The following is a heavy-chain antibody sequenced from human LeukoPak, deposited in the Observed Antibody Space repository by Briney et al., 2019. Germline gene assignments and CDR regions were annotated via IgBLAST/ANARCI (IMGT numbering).Heavy chain of an antibody. V-gene: IGHV4-4*02. D-gene: IGHD2-2*01. CDR1: GGSISSSYW. J-gene: IGHJ5*02. Sequence: PSKTLSLTCAVSGGSISSSYWWSWIRQPPGKGLEWIGEIYHSGSTNYNLSLKSRVTISVDKSKNQFSLKLNSVTAADTAVYYCARDYCTSTTCPNWFDPWGQGTLVTVSS. CDR2: IYHSGST. CDR3: ARDYCTSTTCPNWFDP.